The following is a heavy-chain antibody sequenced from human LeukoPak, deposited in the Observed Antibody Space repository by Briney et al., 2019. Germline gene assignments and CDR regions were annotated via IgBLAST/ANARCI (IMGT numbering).Heavy chain of an antibody. D-gene: IGHD6-13*01. CDR3: ARYGSYSSSRYSIGRNQPKPYYMDV. Sequence: PGGSLRLSCVASGFAFDDYGMSWVRQAPGKGLEWVSNINWNGGGAVYADSVKGRFTVSRLNAKNSLFLQMNRLRADDTALYYCARYGSYSSSRYSIGRNQPKPYYMDVWGKGTTVTVSS. V-gene: IGHV3-20*04. CDR1: GFAFDDYG. CDR2: INWNGGGA. J-gene: IGHJ6*03.